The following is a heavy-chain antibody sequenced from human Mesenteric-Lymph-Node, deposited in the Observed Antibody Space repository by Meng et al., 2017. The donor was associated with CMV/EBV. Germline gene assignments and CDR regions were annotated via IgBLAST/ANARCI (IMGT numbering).Heavy chain of an antibody. D-gene: IGHD1-20*01. V-gene: IGHV3-23*01. CDR3: AKGTYNWNDYFDY. Sequence: GGSLRLSCAASGFTFAGFAMNWVRQAPGKGLEWVSSISESGGTTDYADSVKGRFTISRDNSKNTLYLQMNSLRAEDTAVYYCAKGTYNWNDYFDYWGQGTLVTVSS. CDR1: GFTFAGFA. J-gene: IGHJ4*02. CDR2: ISESGGTT.